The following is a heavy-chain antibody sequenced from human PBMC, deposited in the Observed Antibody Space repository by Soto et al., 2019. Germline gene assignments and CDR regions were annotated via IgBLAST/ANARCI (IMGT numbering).Heavy chain of an antibody. V-gene: IGHV3-23*01. CDR1: GFTFSSYA. CDR3: AHIQLRFLEWLSRLGWFDP. J-gene: IGHJ5*02. Sequence: PGGSLRLSCAASGFTFSSYAMSWVRQAPGKGLEWVSAISGSGGSTYYADSVKSRLTITKGTSKNQVVLTMTNMDPVDTATYYSAHIQLRFLEWLSRLGWFDPWGQGTLVTVSS. D-gene: IGHD3-3*01. CDR2: ISGSGGST.